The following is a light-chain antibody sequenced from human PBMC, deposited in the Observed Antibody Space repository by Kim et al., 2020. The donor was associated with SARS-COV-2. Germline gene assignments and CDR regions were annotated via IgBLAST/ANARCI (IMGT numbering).Light chain of an antibody. J-gene: IGKJ5*01. Sequence: AFVGSRATITCRARQDISNYLSWFQQKPGKAPTPLIYGASSLHIGVPSKFSGSGSGTDFTLTISSLQPEDFATYSCQQNHSYPITFGQGTRLEIK. CDR3: QQNHSYPIT. CDR2: GAS. CDR1: QDISNY. V-gene: IGKV1-16*02.